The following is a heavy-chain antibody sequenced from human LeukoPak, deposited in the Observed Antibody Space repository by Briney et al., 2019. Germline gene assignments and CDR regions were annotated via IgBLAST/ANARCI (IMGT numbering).Heavy chain of an antibody. CDR3: ARQGTYSSAIGMGY. V-gene: IGHV1-46*02. Sequence: ASVKVSCKASGYTFNNHYMYWVRQAPGQGLEWMGVINPSGGSTSYAQKFQGRVTMTRDTSTRTVYMEGNSLRSEDTAVYYCARQGTYSSAIGMGYWGQGTLVTVSS. CDR2: INPSGGST. D-gene: IGHD6-19*01. J-gene: IGHJ4*02. CDR1: GYTFNNHY.